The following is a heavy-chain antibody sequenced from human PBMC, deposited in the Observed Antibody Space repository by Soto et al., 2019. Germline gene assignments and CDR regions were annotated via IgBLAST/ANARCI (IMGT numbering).Heavy chain of an antibody. CDR1: GGSISSGDYY. J-gene: IGHJ5*02. CDR2: IYYSGST. D-gene: IGHD3-16*01. Sequence: QVQLQESGPGLVKPSQTLSLTCTVSGGSISSGDYYWSWIRQPPGKGLEWIGYIYYSGSTYYNPSLKSRVTISVGTTKNQFSLKLSSVTAAVTAVYYCARGDMITFGGVHRGLCWFDPWGQGTLVNVSS. CDR3: ARGDMITFGGVHRGLCWFDP. V-gene: IGHV4-30-4*01.